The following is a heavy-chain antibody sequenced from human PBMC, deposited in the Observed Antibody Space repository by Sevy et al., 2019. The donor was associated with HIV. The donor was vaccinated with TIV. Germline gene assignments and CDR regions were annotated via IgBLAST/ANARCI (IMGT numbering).Heavy chain of an antibody. J-gene: IGHJ4*02. D-gene: IGHD6-19*01. V-gene: IGHV4-39*01. CDR2: IFFSGST. CDR3: ARNPQWPLLDYFDS. CDR1: GGSVTNNNFY. Sequence: SETLSLTCTVSGGSVTNNNFYWGWIRRPPGKGLEWIGSIFFSGSTYYSPSLKTRLTLSVVTSKNQFSLKLNSVTAADTAVYYCARNPQWPLLDYFDSWGQGILVTVSS.